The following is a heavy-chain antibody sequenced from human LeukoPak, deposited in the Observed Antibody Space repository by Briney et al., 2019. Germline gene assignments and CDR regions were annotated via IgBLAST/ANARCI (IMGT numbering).Heavy chain of an antibody. D-gene: IGHD4-17*01. CDR2: ISHIGRT. J-gene: IGHJ3*02. CDR1: GDSFSSHY. CDR3: ARDLVTVTKGFDI. Sequence: PSETLSLTCAVSGDSFSSHYWTWIRQSPGTGLEWIGYISHIGRTNYNPSFKSRVTISIDTSKNQFSLKLRSVTAADTAVYYCARDLVTVTKGFDIWGQGTMVGVSS. V-gene: IGHV4-59*11.